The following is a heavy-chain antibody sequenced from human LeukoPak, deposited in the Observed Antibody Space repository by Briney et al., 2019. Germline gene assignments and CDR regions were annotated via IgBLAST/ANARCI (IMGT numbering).Heavy chain of an antibody. D-gene: IGHD3-22*01. CDR1: GFTFSSYE. CDR2: ISSSGSTI. V-gene: IGHV3-48*03. Sequence: SGGSLRLSCAASGFTFSSYEMNWVRQAPGKGLEWVSYISSSGSTIYYADSVKGRFTISRDNAKNSLYLQMNSLRAEDTAVYYCAREHGEDYYDSSASFDYWGQGTLVTVSS. CDR3: AREHGEDYYDSSASFDY. J-gene: IGHJ4*02.